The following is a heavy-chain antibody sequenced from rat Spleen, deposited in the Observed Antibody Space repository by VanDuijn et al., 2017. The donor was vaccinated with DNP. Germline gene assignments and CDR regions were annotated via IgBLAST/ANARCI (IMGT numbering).Heavy chain of an antibody. CDR3: ARANYGGYDY. D-gene: IGHD1-11*01. Sequence: EVQLVESGGGLVQPGRSLKLSCTASGFSFRNYYMAWVRQAPKKGLEWVAIVSHSDGITYYPDSVKGRFTISRDNSKSSLYLQMNSLKSEDTATYYCARANYGGYDYWGQGVMVTVSS. CDR2: VSHSDGIT. J-gene: IGHJ2*01. V-gene: IGHV5-25*01. CDR1: GFSFRNYY.